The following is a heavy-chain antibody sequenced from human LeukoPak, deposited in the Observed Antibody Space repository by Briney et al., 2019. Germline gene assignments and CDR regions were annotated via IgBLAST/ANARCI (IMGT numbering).Heavy chain of an antibody. CDR3: ARAAVGAIPFDY. J-gene: IGHJ4*02. CDR1: GFTFSGYS. Sequence: PGGSLRLSCAASGFTFSGYSMNWVRQAPGKGLEWVSSISSSSSYIYYADSVKGRFTISRDNAKNSLYLQMNSLRAEDTAVYYCARAAVGAIPFDYWGQGTLVTVSS. V-gene: IGHV3-21*01. D-gene: IGHD1-26*01. CDR2: ISSSSSYI.